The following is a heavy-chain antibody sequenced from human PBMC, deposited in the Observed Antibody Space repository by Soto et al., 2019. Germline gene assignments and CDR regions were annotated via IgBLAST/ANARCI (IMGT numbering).Heavy chain of an antibody. V-gene: IGHV1-69*13. CDR1: GGTFSSHS. CDR2: IVALFGTA. Sequence: SVKVSCKASGGTFSSHSINWVRQAPGQGLEWMGGIVALFGTANYAQNFQGRVTITADQSTSTVYMDLSSLRSDDTAVYYCAREVGYGDFSAALLDWGQGTLVTVSS. J-gene: IGHJ4*02. D-gene: IGHD4-17*01. CDR3: AREVGYGDFSAALLD.